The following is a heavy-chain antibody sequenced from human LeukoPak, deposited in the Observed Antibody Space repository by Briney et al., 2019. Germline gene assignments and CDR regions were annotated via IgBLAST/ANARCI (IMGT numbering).Heavy chain of an antibody. V-gene: IGHV1-46*01. CDR3: ARDQEGFDY. J-gene: IGHJ4*02. CDR2: IYPRDGST. Sequence: EASVKVSCKVSGYSFTSNYIHWVRQAPGQGLEWMGMIYPRDGSTSYAQRFQDRVTVTRDTSMSTVHMELSGLRSEDTAVYYCARDQEGFDYWGQGTLVTVSS. CDR1: GYSFTSNY.